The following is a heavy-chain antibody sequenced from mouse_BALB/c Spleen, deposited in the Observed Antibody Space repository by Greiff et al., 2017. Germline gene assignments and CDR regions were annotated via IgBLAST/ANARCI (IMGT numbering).Heavy chain of an antibody. D-gene: IGHD1-1*01. V-gene: IGHV1-14*01. Sequence: EVQLVESGPELVKPGASVKMSCKASGYTFTSYVMHWVKQKPGQGLEWIGYINPYNDGTKYNEKFKGKATLTSDKSSSTAYMELSSLTSEDSAVYYCARLIHGSSPSWFAYWGQGTLVTVSA. CDR2: INPYNDGT. CDR1: GYTFTSYV. J-gene: IGHJ3*01. CDR3: ARLIHGSSPSWFAY.